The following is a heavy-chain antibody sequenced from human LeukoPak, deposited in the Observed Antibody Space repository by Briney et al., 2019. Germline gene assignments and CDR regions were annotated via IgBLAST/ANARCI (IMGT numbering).Heavy chain of an antibody. CDR3: ARVRNYDFWSGYSPYYYYGMGV. V-gene: IGHV4-61*02. Sequence: PSETLSLTCTVSGGSISSGSYYWSWIRQPAGKGLEWIGRIYTSGSTNYNPSLKSRVTISVDTSKNQFSLKLSSVTAADTAVYYCARVRNYDFWSGYSPYYYYGMGVWGQGTTVTVSS. D-gene: IGHD3-3*01. CDR1: GGSISSGSYY. CDR2: IYTSGST. J-gene: IGHJ6*02.